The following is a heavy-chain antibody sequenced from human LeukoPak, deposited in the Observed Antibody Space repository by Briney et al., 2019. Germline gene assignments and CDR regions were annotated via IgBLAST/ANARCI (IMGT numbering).Heavy chain of an antibody. D-gene: IGHD5-24*01. CDR3: ARDLGDGYFSI. Sequence: ASVKVSCKASGYTFTSYAMHWVRQAPGQRLEWMGWINAGNGNTKYSQKFQGRVTITRDTSASTAYMELSSLRSDDTAVYYCARDLGDGYFSIWGQGTMVTVSS. J-gene: IGHJ3*02. CDR2: INAGNGNT. V-gene: IGHV1-3*01. CDR1: GYTFTSYA.